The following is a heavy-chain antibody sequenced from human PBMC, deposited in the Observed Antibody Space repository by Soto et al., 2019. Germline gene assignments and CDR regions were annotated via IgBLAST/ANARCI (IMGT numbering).Heavy chain of an antibody. V-gene: IGHV4-59*12. CDR1: GGSISGYY. CDR2: INYSGST. J-gene: IGHJ4*02. Sequence: PSETLSLTCAVSGGSISGYYWSWIRQPPGKGLEWIGYINYSGSTNYNPSLKSRVTISVDTSKNQFSLKLTSVTAADTAVYYCARDKITGRFDYWGQGTLVTVSS. CDR3: ARDKITGRFDY.